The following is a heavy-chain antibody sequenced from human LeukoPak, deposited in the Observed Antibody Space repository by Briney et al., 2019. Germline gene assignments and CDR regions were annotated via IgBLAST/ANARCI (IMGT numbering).Heavy chain of an antibody. Sequence: SGTLSLTCTVSGGSISSYYWSWIRQPPGKGLEWIGYIHYSGSTNYNSSLKSRVTMSVDTSKNQFSLKLSSATAADTAVYYCARGYCSGGTCYPTFFDYWGQGTLVTVYS. CDR3: ARGYCSGGTCYPTFFDY. D-gene: IGHD2-15*01. J-gene: IGHJ4*02. CDR1: GGSISSYY. CDR2: IHYSGST. V-gene: IGHV4-59*01.